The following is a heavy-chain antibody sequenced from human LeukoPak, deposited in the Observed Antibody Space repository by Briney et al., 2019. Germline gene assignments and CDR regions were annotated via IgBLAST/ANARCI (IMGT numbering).Heavy chain of an antibody. CDR1: GFTFSSYS. J-gene: IGHJ4*02. D-gene: IGHD3-22*01. V-gene: IGHV3-21*01. Sequence: GGSLRLSCAASGFTFSSYSMNWVRQAPGKGLEWVSSISSSSSYIYYADSVKGRFTISRDNAKNSLYLQMNSLRAEDTAVYYCARVGNPYYYDSSGYYYFDYWGQGTLVTVSS. CDR2: ISSSSSYI. CDR3: ARVGNPYYYDSSGYYYFDY.